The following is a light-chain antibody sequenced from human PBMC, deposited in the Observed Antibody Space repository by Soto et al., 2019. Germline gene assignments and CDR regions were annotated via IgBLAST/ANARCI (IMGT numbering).Light chain of an antibody. CDR3: SSYTSTGTVV. V-gene: IGLV2-14*01. CDR2: EVS. Sequence: QSVLTQPASVSGSPGQSITISCTGTSSDVGGYNYVSWYQHHPGKAPKLILYEVSKRPSGVSNRFSGSKSGDTASLIISGLQAEDEADYYCSSYTSTGTVVFGGGTKLTVL. CDR1: SSDVGGYNY. J-gene: IGLJ7*01.